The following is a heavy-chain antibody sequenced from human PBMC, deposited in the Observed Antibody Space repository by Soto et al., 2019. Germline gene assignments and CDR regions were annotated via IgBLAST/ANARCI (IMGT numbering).Heavy chain of an antibody. J-gene: IGHJ4*02. CDR2: ISYDGSNK. D-gene: IGHD4-17*01. CDR3: AKDLNDYGDLGQEPVDY. CDR1: GFTFSSYG. Sequence: QVQLVESGGDVVQPGRSLRLSCAASGFTFSSYGMHWVRQAPGKGLEWVAVISYDGSNKYYADSVKGRFTISRDNSKNTLYLQMNSLRAEDTAVYYCAKDLNDYGDLGQEPVDYWGQGTLVTVSS. V-gene: IGHV3-30*18.